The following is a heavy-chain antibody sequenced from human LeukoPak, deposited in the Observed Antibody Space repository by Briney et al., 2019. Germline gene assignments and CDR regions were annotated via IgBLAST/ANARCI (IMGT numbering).Heavy chain of an antibody. CDR2: INPNSGDT. CDR3: ARDPDIGSGGDY. CDR1: GYTFTGYY. D-gene: IGHD2-15*01. Sequence: ASVKVSCKASGYTFTGYYMHWVRQAPGQGLEWMGWINPNSGDTNYAQKFQGRVTMTRDTSISTAYMELSRLRSDDTAVYYCARDPDIGSGGDYWGQGTLVTVSS. V-gene: IGHV1-2*02. J-gene: IGHJ4*02.